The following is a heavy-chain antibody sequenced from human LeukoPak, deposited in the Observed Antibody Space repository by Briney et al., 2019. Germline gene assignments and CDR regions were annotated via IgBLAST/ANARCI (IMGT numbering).Heavy chain of an antibody. D-gene: IGHD2-2*01. V-gene: IGHV4-34*01. CDR3: ARAVVVVPAAMPISWFDP. CDR2: IYYSGST. CDR1: GGSFSGYY. Sequence: SETLSLTCAVYGGSFSGYYWGWIRQPPGKGLEWIGSIYYSGSTYYNPSLKSRVTISVDTSKNQFSLKLSSVTAADTAVYYCARAVVVVPAAMPISWFDPWGQGTLVTVSS. J-gene: IGHJ5*02.